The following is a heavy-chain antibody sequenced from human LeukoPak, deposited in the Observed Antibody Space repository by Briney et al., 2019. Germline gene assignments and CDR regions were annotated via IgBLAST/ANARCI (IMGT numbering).Heavy chain of an antibody. J-gene: IGHJ3*02. Sequence: GGSLRLSCAASGFTFSSYWMSWVRQAPGKGLEWVANIKQDGSEKYYVDSVKGRFTISRDNAKNSLYLQMNSLRAEDTAVYYCARDSAQDYYDSRGAFDIWGQGTMVTVSS. D-gene: IGHD3-22*01. CDR3: ARDSAQDYYDSRGAFDI. CDR1: GFTFSSYW. V-gene: IGHV3-7*01. CDR2: IKQDGSEK.